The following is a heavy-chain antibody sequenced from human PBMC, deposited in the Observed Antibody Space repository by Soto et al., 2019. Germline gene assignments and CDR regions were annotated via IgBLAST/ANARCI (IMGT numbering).Heavy chain of an antibody. J-gene: IGHJ5*02. CDR2: IDPSDSYT. Sequence: PGESLKISCKGSGYSFTSYWISWVRQMPGEGLEWMGRIDPSDSYTNYSPSFQGHVTISADKSISTAYLQWSSLKASDTAMYYCARHRAVTGWFDPWGQGTLVTVSS. CDR1: GYSFTSYW. D-gene: IGHD4-4*01. CDR3: ARHRAVTGWFDP. V-gene: IGHV5-10-1*01.